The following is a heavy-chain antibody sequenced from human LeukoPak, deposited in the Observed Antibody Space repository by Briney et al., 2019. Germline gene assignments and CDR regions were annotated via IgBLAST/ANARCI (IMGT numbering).Heavy chain of an antibody. Sequence: GGSLRLSCAASGSTFNDYYMSWIRQAPGKGLEWLSYINIGGTNTHYADSVKGRFTISRNNAKKSLYLEMNNLRAEDTAVYYCATDGAGFDTWGQGVWSPSPQ. V-gene: IGHV3-11*01. J-gene: IGHJ5*02. CDR1: GSTFNDYY. CDR2: INIGGTNT. CDR3: ATDGAGFDT.